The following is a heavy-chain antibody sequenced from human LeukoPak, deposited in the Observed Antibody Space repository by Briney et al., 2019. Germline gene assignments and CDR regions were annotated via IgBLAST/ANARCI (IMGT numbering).Heavy chain of an antibody. CDR2: IYTSGST. V-gene: IGHV4-61*02. CDR1: GGSISSGSYY. Sequence: SETLSLTCTVSGGSISSGSYYWSWIRQPAGKGLEWIGRIYTSGSTNYNPSLKSRVTISVDTSKNQFSLKLSSVTAADTAVYYCARQLRLGELSPALFDYWGQGTLVTVSS. CDR3: ARQLRLGELSPALFDY. D-gene: IGHD3-16*02. J-gene: IGHJ4*02.